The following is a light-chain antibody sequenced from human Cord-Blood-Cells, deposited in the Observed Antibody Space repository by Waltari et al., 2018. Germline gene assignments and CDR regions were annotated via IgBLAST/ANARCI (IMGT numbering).Light chain of an antibody. CDR2: DVS. V-gene: IGLV2-14*01. CDR3: SSYTSSSTVV. CDR1: RSAVGGPKY. Sequence: QSALTPPASVSGSPGQSTTIPCTGTRSAVGGPKYVSWDQQHPCKAPKRMIYDVSNRPSGVSNRFSGSKSGNTASRTISGLQAEDEADYYCSSYTSSSTVVFGGGTKLTVL. J-gene: IGLJ2*01.